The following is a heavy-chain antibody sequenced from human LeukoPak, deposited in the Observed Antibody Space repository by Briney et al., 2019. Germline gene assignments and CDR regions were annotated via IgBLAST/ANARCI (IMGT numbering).Heavy chain of an antibody. V-gene: IGHV4-4*07. D-gene: IGHD3-10*01. CDR1: GGSLSSFY. J-gene: IGHJ6*03. CDR2: IYTSGST. CDR3: ARGRGYYGSGNYRHYYYNYMDV. Sequence: SETLSLTCTVSGGSLSSFYWSWIRQPAGKGLEWIGRIYTSGSTNYNPSLKSRVTMSVDTSKNQFSLKLSSVTAVDTGVYYCARGRGYYGSGNYRHYYYNYMDVWGKGTTVTISS.